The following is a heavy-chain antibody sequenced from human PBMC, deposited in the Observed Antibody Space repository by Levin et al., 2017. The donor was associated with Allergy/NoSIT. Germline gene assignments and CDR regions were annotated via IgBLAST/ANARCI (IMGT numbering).Heavy chain of an antibody. CDR1: GFTFSSYT. CDR2: MRYSGDTT. J-gene: IGHJ3*02. Sequence: GGSLRLSCAASGFTFSSYTMTWVRQAPGKGLEWVSTMRYSGDTTYYADSVKGRFTISRDSSKDTLFLQMNSLRAEDTAVYYCAKGLYSGSPYRDFDMWGQGTMVSVSS. D-gene: IGHD1-26*01. CDR3: AKGLYSGSPYRDFDM. V-gene: IGHV3-23*01.